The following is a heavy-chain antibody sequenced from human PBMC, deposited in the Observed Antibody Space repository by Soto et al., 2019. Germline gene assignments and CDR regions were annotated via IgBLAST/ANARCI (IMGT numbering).Heavy chain of an antibody. CDR1: GFIVSSHA. V-gene: IGHV3-23*01. CDR3: TKSRRSILMVYGFGGMDV. Sequence: EVQLLESGGGVVQRGGSLRLSCAASGFIVSSHAMRWVRQAPGKGLEWVSSSSGSGDGTYYGDSVKGRFTISRDSSSSTLYLQMNNLRGEDTAVYFCTKSRRSILMVYGFGGMDVWGQGTTVTVSS. J-gene: IGHJ6*02. D-gene: IGHD2-8*01. CDR2: SSGSGDGT.